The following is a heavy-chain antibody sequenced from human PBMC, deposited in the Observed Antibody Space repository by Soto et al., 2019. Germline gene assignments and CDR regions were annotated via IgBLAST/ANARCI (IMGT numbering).Heavy chain of an antibody. CDR3: ARASPARYCSGTSCPTLYYSYGTDV. J-gene: IGHJ6*02. D-gene: IGHD2-2*01. Sequence: SETLSLTCTVSGGSISTYYWSWIRQPPGKGLEWIEYISFSGSTNYNPSLKSRVTISVDSSKNQFSLRLSSVSAADTAVYYCARASPARYCSGTSCPTLYYSYGTDVWGQGTTVTVS. V-gene: IGHV4-59*08. CDR1: GGSISTYY. CDR2: ISFSGST.